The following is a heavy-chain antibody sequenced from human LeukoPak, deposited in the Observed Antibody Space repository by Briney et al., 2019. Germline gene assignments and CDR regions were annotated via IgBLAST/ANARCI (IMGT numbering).Heavy chain of an antibody. V-gene: IGHV5-51*01. CDR2: IYPGDSDT. CDR3: ARHDILTGYYTIDFDY. CDR1: GYNFTSYW. J-gene: IGHJ4*02. D-gene: IGHD3-9*01. Sequence: GGALKISCKGSGYNFTSYWIGWVRPMPGKGLEWRGIIYPGDSDTRYSPSFQGQVTISHDKSISTAYLQWSSLKASDTAMYYCARHDILTGYYTIDFDYWGQGALVTVSS.